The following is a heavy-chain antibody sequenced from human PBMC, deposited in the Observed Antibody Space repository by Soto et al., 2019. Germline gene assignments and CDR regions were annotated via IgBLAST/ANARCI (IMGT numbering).Heavy chain of an antibody. V-gene: IGHV4-59*01. J-gene: IGHJ6*03. CDR1: GGSISTYY. D-gene: IGHD2-2*01. CDR3: ARETGYCSSTSCYYYMDV. Sequence: SETLSLTCTVSGGSISTYYWSWIRQPPGKGLEWIGYIYYSGTTFYNPSLKSRVAISVDTSKNQFSLKLSSVTSADTAVYYCARETGYCSSTSCYYYMDVWGEGTTVTVSS. CDR2: IYYSGTT.